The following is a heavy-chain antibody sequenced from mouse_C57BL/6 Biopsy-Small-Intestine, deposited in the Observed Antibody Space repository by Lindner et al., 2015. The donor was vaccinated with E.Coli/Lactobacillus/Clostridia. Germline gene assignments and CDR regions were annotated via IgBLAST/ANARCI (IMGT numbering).Heavy chain of an antibody. D-gene: IGHD2-14*01. CDR1: GYTFISSS. Sequence: SVKVSCKASGYTFISSSMYWVRQAPGQGLEWMGMINPSEGSTRYAQKFQGRVTMTRDTSTSTVYMELSSLNSEDTALYYCAYDVAVAGTGLDAFDIWGQGTMVTVSS. CDR3: AYDVAVAGTGLDAFDI. CDR2: INPSEGST. J-gene: IGHJ3*01. V-gene: IGHV1-53*01.